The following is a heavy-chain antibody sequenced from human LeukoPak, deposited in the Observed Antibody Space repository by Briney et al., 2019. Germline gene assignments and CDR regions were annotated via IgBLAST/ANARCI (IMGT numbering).Heavy chain of an antibody. CDR3: ARRFGY. CDR1: GFTFSSYE. Sequence: GGSLRLSCAASGFTFSSYEMSWVRQAPGKGLEWVAYISGSGEIIYYADSVKGRFTISRDNAKNSLYLQMSSLRADDTAVYYCARRFGYWGQGTLVTVSS. CDR2: ISGSGEII. J-gene: IGHJ4*02. V-gene: IGHV3-48*03.